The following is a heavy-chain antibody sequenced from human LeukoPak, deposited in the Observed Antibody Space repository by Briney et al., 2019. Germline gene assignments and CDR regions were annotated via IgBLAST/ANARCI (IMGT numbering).Heavy chain of an antibody. V-gene: IGHV3-23*01. J-gene: IGHJ6*02. CDR1: GFTFSSYA. CDR2: ISGSGGST. CDR3: AKAPPSSYYYYYGMDV. Sequence: GGSLRLSCAASGFTFSSYAMSWVRQAPGRGLEWVSAISGSGGSTYYADSVKGRFTISRDISKNTLYLQMNSLRAEDTAVYYCAKAPPSSYYYYYGMDVWGQGTTVTVSS. D-gene: IGHD6-13*01.